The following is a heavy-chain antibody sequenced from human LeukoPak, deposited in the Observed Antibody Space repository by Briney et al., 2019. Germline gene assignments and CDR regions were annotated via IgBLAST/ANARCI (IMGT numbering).Heavy chain of an antibody. CDR2: FDPEDGET. D-gene: IGHD3-10*01. CDR1: GYTLTELS. Sequence: ASVTVSCKVSGYTLTELSMHWVRQAPGKGLEWMGGFDPEDGETIYAQKFQGRVTMTEDTSTDTAYMELSSLRSEDTAVYYCATHYYGSGSYYNTIDYWGQGTLVTVSS. V-gene: IGHV1-24*01. J-gene: IGHJ4*02. CDR3: ATHYYGSGSYYNTIDY.